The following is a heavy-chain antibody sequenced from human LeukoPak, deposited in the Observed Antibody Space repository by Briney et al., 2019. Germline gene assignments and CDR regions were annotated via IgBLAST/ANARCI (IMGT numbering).Heavy chain of an antibody. J-gene: IGHJ4*02. Sequence: QAGGSLRLSCAASGFTFSSYAMSWVRQAPGKGLEWVSAISGSGGSTYYADSVKGRFTISRDNSKNTLYLQMNSLRAEDTAVYYCAKDPIVVPAAILDYWGQGTLVTVSS. CDR1: GFTFSSYA. D-gene: IGHD2-2*02. CDR3: AKDPIVVPAAILDY. CDR2: ISGSGGST. V-gene: IGHV3-23*01.